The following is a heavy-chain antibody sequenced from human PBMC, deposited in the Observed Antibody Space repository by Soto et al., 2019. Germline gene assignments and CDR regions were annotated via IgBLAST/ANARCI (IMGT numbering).Heavy chain of an antibody. CDR3: AKDPFASWFDP. J-gene: IGHJ5*02. CDR1: GFTFSSYA. D-gene: IGHD3-16*01. V-gene: IGHV3-23*01. Sequence: GGSLRLSCAASGFTFSSYAMSWVRQAPGKGLEWVSTISGSGGSTYYADSVKGRFTISRDNSKNTLYLQMNSLRAEDTAVYYYAKDPFASWFDPWGQGTLVTVSS. CDR2: ISGSGGST.